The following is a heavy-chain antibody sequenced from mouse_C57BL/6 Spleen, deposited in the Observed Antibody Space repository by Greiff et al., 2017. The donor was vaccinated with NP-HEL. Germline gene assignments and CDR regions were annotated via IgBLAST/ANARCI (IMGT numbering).Heavy chain of an antibody. CDR3: ARSDYYGSPFAY. V-gene: IGHV1-55*01. Sequence: QVQLQQPGTELVKPGASVKLSCKASGYTFTSYWMHWVKQRPGQGLEWIGDIYPGSGSTNYNEKFKSKATLTVDTSSSTAYMQLSSLTSEDSAVYYCARSDYYGSPFAYWGQGTLVTVSA. CDR2: IYPGSGST. D-gene: IGHD1-1*01. J-gene: IGHJ3*01. CDR1: GYTFTSYW.